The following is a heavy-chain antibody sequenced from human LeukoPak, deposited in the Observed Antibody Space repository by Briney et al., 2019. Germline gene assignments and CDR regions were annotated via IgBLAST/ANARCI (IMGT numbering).Heavy chain of an antibody. CDR1: GGSISSYY. J-gene: IGHJ2*01. Sequence: SQTLSLTCTVSGGSISSYYWSWIRQPAGKGLEWIGRIYTSGSTNYNPSLKSRVTMSVDTSKNQFSLKLSSVTAADTAVYYCAREDFRAAAPDLWGRGTLVTVSS. V-gene: IGHV4-4*07. D-gene: IGHD6-13*01. CDR3: AREDFRAAAPDL. CDR2: IYTSGST.